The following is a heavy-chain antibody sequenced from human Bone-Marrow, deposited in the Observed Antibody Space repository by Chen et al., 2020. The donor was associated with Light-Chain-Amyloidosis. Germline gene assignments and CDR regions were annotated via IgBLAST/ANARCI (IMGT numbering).Heavy chain of an antibody. J-gene: IGHJ4*02. CDR1: GFTFSSYA. D-gene: IGHD1-26*01. V-gene: IGHV3-23*01. Sequence: EVQLLESGGGLVQPGGSLRLSCAASGFTFSSYAMSWVRQAPGKGLEWVSAISGSGCSTWYSDSVKGRFTFSRDNSKNTLYLQMNSLRAEDTAVYYCAKARSLIYSGSYSDYWGQGTLVTVSS. CDR3: AKARSLIYSGSYSDY. CDR2: ISGSGCST.